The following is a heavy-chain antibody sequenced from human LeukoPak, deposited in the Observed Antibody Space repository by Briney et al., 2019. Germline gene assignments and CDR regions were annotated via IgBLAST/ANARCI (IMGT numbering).Heavy chain of an antibody. CDR3: ARPGITAMGVYYFDY. Sequence: ASVKVSCKASGYTFTGYYMHWVRQAPGQGLEWMGWINPNSGGTNYAQKFQGRVTMTRDTSISTAYMELSRLRSDDAAVYYCARPGITAMGVYYFDYWGQETLVTVSS. D-gene: IGHD5-18*01. CDR2: INPNSGGT. V-gene: IGHV1-2*02. CDR1: GYTFTGYY. J-gene: IGHJ4*02.